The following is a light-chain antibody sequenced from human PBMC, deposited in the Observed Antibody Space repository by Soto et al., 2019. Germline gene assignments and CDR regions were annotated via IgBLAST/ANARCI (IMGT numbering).Light chain of an antibody. V-gene: IGKV3-20*01. Sequence: IVLTQSPGTLSLSPGERATLSCRASQSVSRAYLAWYQQKPGQAPRLLISDASRRATGIPDRFSGSGSGTDFTLTISRLEPEDFAVYYCQQYDGSLIFGGGSKVEIK. J-gene: IGKJ4*01. CDR3: QQYDGSLI. CDR2: DAS. CDR1: QSVSRAY.